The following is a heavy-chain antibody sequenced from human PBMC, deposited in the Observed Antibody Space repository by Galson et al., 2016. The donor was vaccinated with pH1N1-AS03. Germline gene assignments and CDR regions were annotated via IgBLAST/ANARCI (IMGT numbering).Heavy chain of an antibody. CDR2: IYYSGST. CDR1: GGSISSSSYY. D-gene: IGHD4-17*01. Sequence: ETLSLTCTVSGGSISSSSYYWGWIRQPPGKGLEWIGSIYYSGSTYYNPSLKSRVTISVDTSKNQFSLKLSSVTAADTALYYCARRVYGDYVNWFDPWGQGTLVTVSS. V-gene: IGHV4-39*01. J-gene: IGHJ5*02. CDR3: ARRVYGDYVNWFDP.